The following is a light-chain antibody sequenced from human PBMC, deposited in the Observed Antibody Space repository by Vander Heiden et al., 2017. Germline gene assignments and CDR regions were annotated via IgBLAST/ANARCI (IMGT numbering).Light chain of an antibody. V-gene: IGLV3-21*02. Sequence: SYVLPQPPSASVAPGQPATITCGGNNIGGKLVHWYQQTPGQAPVLVVYDNSDRPSGIPERFSGSNSGNTATLSISRVEAGDEADYYCQVWDSSNDNADVEFGGGTKLTVL. J-gene: IGLJ2*01. CDR3: QVWDSSNDNADVE. CDR1: NIGGKL. CDR2: DNS.